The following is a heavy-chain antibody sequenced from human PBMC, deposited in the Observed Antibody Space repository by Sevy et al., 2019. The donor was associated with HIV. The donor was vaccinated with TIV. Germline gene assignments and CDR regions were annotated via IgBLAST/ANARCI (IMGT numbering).Heavy chain of an antibody. Sequence: SQTLSLTCAISGDSVSSNIAAWNWIRQSPSRGLEWLGRTHYRSKWYDDYAVSVKGRIPLNPDTSKNQFSLQLNSVTPEDTAVYYCSSACCSSDRFGFLGAFDFWGQGTMVTVSS. CDR3: SSACCSSDRFGFLGAFDF. CDR2: THYRSKWYD. J-gene: IGHJ3*01. CDR1: GDSVSSNIAA. V-gene: IGHV6-1*01. D-gene: IGHD2-2*01.